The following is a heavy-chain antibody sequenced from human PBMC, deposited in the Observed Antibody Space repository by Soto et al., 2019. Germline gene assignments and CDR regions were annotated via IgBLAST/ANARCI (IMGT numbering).Heavy chain of an antibody. CDR1: GFTFSTYG. CDR2: IRDDGSNK. V-gene: IGHV3-33*01. Sequence: QVQLVESGGGVVQPGRSLRLSCAASGFTFSTYGMHWVRQAPGKGLEWVGAIRDDGSNKYYADSVKGRFTISRDNSKNTVYLQMNSLRAEDTAVYYCARDDYGGGIPFDIWGQGTMVTVSS. J-gene: IGHJ3*02. D-gene: IGHD3-16*01. CDR3: ARDDYGGGIPFDI.